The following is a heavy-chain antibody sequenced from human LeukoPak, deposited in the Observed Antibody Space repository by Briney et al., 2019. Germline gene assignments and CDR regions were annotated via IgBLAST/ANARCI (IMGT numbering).Heavy chain of an antibody. J-gene: IGHJ4*02. V-gene: IGHV3-48*03. CDR1: GFTFSSYE. Sequence: GGSLRLSCAASGFTFSSYEMNWVRQAPGKGLEWVSYISSSGSTIYYADSVKGRFTISRDNAKNSLYLQMNSLRAEDTAVYYCARERVGATRLDYWGQGTLVTVSS. D-gene: IGHD1-26*01. CDR3: ARERVGATRLDY. CDR2: ISSSGSTI.